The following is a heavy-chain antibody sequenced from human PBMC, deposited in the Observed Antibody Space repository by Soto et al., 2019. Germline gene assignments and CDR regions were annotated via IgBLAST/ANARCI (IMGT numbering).Heavy chain of an antibody. D-gene: IGHD2-2*01. CDR2: IYPGDSDV. Sequence: GESLKISCKGSGYSFTSYWIGWVRQMPGKGLEWMGIIYPGDSDVRYSPAFQGQVTISADKSISTAYLRWNSLKASDTAMYYCARREYCTSSSCPYYYYGMDVWGQGTTVTVSS. V-gene: IGHV5-51*01. CDR3: ARREYCTSSSCPYYYYGMDV. CDR1: GYSFTSYW. J-gene: IGHJ6*02.